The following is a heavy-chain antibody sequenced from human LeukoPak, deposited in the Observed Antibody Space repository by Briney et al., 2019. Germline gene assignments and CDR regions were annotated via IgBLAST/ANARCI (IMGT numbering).Heavy chain of an antibody. Sequence: SETLSLTCAVYGGSFSGYYWSWIRQPPGKGLEWIGEINHSGSTNYNPSLKSRVTISVDTSKNQFSLKLSSVTAADTAVYYCTAGGATSFDYWGQGTLVTVSS. J-gene: IGHJ4*02. CDR1: GGSFSGYY. D-gene: IGHD1-26*01. CDR2: INHSGST. V-gene: IGHV4-34*01. CDR3: TAGGATSFDY.